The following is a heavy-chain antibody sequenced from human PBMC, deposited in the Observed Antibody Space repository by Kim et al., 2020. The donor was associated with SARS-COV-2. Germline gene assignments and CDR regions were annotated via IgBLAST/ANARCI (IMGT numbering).Heavy chain of an antibody. CDR3: ARDYTVVHTHDAFDI. D-gene: IGHD2-15*01. Sequence: SETLSLTCTVSGYSISSGYYWGWIRQPPGKGLEWIGSIYHSGSTYYNPSLKSRVTISVDTSKNQFSLKLSSVTAADTAVYYCARDYTVVHTHDAFDIWGQGTMVTVSS. V-gene: IGHV4-38-2*02. CDR1: GYSISSGYY. J-gene: IGHJ3*02. CDR2: IYHSGST.